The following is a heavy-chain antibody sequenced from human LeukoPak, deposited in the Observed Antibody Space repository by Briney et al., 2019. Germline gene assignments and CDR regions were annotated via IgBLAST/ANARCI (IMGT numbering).Heavy chain of an antibody. CDR1: GGSISSYY. J-gene: IGHJ4*02. CDR3: ARAKDYYYDSSGLFDY. CDR2: IYYSGST. D-gene: IGHD3-22*01. V-gene: IGHV4-59*01. Sequence: SETLSLTCTVSGGSISSYYWSWTRQPPGKGLEWIGYIYYSGSTNYNPSLKSRVTISVDTSKNQFSLKLSSVTAADTAVYYCARAKDYYYDSSGLFDYWGQGTLVTVSS.